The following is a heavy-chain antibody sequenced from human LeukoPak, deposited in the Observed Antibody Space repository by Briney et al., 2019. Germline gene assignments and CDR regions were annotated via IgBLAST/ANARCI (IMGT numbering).Heavy chain of an antibody. J-gene: IGHJ4*02. D-gene: IGHD6-19*01. CDR2: INPNSGGT. Sequence: ASVKVSCKASGYTFTGYYMHWVRQAPGQGLEWMGWINPNSGGTNYAQKFQGRVTMTRDTSISTAYMELSRLRSDDTAVYYCARDRLRIGGAVAGTHYSFGYWGQGTLVTVSS. CDR3: ARDRLRIGGAVAGTHYSFGY. V-gene: IGHV1-2*02. CDR1: GYTFTGYY.